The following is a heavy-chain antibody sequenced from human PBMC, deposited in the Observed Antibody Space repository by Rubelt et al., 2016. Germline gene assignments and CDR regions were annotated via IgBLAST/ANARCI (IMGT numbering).Heavy chain of an antibody. CDR2: INHSGST. CDR3: ATGLELQYYYYGMDV. Sequence: QVQLQQWGAGLLKPSETLSLTCAVYGGSFSGYYWSWIRQPPGKGLEWIGEINHSGSTNYNPSLKCAVTISVDTSKNQFSLKLSSVTAADTAVYYCATGLELQYYYYGMDVWGQGTTVTVSS. CDR1: GGSFSGYY. D-gene: IGHD2-15*01. V-gene: IGHV4-34*01. J-gene: IGHJ6*02.